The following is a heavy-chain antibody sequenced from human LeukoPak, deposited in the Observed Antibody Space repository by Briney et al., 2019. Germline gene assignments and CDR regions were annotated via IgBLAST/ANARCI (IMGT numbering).Heavy chain of an antibody. CDR1: GFTFDDYA. D-gene: IGHD3-10*01. CDR3: AKEPRGYGSGSPFDY. J-gene: IGHJ4*02. CDR2: ISWNSGSI. Sequence: GGSLRLSCAASGFTFDDYAMHWVRHAPGKGLEWVSGISWNSGSIGYADSVKGRFTISRDNAKNSLYLQMNSLRAEDTALYYCAKEPRGYGSGSPFDYWGQGTLVTVSS. V-gene: IGHV3-9*01.